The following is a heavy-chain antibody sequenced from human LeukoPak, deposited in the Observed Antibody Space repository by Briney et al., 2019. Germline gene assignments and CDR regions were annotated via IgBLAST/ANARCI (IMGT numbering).Heavy chain of an antibody. Sequence: GGSLRLSCAASGFTFSSYSMNWVRQAPGKGLEWVSYISGSSSPIDYADSVKGRFSISRDNAKNSLYLQMNSLRAEDTAVYYCASTKLERPDYWGQGTLVTVSS. D-gene: IGHD1-1*01. CDR3: ASTKLERPDY. J-gene: IGHJ4*02. CDR1: GFTFSSYS. V-gene: IGHV3-48*01. CDR2: ISGSSSPI.